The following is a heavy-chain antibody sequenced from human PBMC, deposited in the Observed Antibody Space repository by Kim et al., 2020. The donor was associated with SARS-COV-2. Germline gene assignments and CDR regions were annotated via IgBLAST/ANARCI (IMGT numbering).Heavy chain of an antibody. CDR2: VNPVGGST. CDR1: GCTFTTYY. V-gene: IGHV1-46*01. Sequence: ASVKVSCKASGCTFTTYYVHWVRQAPGQGPEWVGAVNPVGGSTTFAQQFQGRVTLTRDTSTSTVYMELSSLRSGDTAVYFCARAQFYDSGYYLDSWGQGTLVTVTS. D-gene: IGHD3-22*01. J-gene: IGHJ4*02. CDR3: ARAQFYDSGYYLDS.